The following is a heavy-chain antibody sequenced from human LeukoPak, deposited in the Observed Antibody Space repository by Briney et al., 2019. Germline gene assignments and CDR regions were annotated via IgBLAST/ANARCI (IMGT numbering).Heavy chain of an antibody. CDR3: AREWYGDDY. D-gene: IGHD4-17*01. J-gene: IGHJ4*02. Sequence: PSGTLSLTCAVSGGSMSSRNWWSWVRQPPGKGLEWIGEISHSGSTNYNPSLKSRVTISVDTSKNQFSLKLSSVTAADTAVYYCAREWYGDDYWGQGTLVTVSS. CDR1: GGSMSSRNW. CDR2: ISHSGST. V-gene: IGHV4-4*02.